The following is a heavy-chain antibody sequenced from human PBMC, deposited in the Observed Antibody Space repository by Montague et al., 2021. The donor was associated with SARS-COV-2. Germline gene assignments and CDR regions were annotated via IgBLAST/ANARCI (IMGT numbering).Heavy chain of an antibody. Sequence: SETLSLTCTVSSGSISSYYWSWIRQPPGKGLEWIGYIYYSGSTNYNPSLKSRVTISVDTSKNQFSLKLSSVTAADTAVYYCAREAGYSSSWYLAFEIWGQGTMATVSS. D-gene: IGHD6-13*01. CDR2: IYYSGST. CDR3: AREAGYSSSWYLAFEI. CDR1: SGSISSYY. J-gene: IGHJ3*02. V-gene: IGHV4-59*01.